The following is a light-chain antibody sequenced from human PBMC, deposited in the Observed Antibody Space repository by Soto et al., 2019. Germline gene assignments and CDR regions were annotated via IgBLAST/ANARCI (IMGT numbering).Light chain of an antibody. Sequence: DIQMTQSPSTLSASVGDRVTITCRASQRISRRLAWYQQKPGKAPKVLSYDACVSESGVPSRFSGSGSGTEFTITISSLQHDDFATYCRQQYNTYSTFGQGTKVDIK. CDR3: QQYNTYST. V-gene: IGKV1-5*01. J-gene: IGKJ1*01. CDR1: QRISRR. CDR2: DAC.